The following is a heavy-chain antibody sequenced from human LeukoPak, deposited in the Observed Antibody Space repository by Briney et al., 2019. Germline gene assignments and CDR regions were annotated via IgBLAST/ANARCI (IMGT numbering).Heavy chain of an antibody. D-gene: IGHD5-18*01. V-gene: IGHV3-33*01. CDR3: ARDGGYSYGPLEYYFDY. J-gene: IGHJ4*02. CDR2: IWYDGSNK. CDR1: GFASSSYG. Sequence: PGRSLRLSCAASGFASSSYGMHWVRQAPGKGLEWVAVIWYDGSNKYYADSVKGRFTISRDNSKNTLYLQMSSLRAEDTAVYSCARDGGYSYGPLEYYFDYWGQGTLVTVSS.